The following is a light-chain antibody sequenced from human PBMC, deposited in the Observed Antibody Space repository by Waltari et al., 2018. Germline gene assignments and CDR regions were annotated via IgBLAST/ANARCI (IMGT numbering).Light chain of an antibody. Sequence: EIVMTQSPATLSVSPGERAPISCRASQSVSINLAWYQQKPGQAPRLLIYGASTRATGIPARFSGTGSGTEFSLTISSLQSEDVAVYYCQQYDNWPPYTFGQGTNLEIK. CDR1: QSVSIN. CDR2: GAS. CDR3: QQYDNWPPYT. V-gene: IGKV3-15*01. J-gene: IGKJ2*01.